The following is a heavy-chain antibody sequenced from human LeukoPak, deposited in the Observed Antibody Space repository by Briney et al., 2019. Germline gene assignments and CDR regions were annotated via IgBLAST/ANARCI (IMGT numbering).Heavy chain of an antibody. D-gene: IGHD3-10*01. CDR3: ARDLSASNYYGSGVLETYYMDV. CDR1: GGSISSYY. Sequence: SETLSLTCTVSGGSISSYYWNWIRQPAGKGLEWIGRIFTTGSTNYNPSLKSRVTMSVDTSKNQLSLRLSSVTAADTAVYYCARDLSASNYYGSGVLETYYMDVWGKGTTVTISS. CDR2: IFTTGST. J-gene: IGHJ6*03. V-gene: IGHV4-4*07.